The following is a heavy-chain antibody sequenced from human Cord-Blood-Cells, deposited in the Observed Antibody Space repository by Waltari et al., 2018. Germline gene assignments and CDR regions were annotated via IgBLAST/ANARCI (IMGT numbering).Heavy chain of an antibody. D-gene: IGHD2-2*01. CDR3: AKGGYCSSTSCYYFDY. V-gene: IGHV3-30-3*01. CDR2: KSYDGSNK. CDR1: GFTFSSYA. J-gene: IGHJ4*02. Sequence: QVQLVESGGGVVQPGRSLRLSCAASGFTFSSYAMHWVRPAPGKGLEWVAVKSYDGSNKYYADSVKGRFTISRDNSKNTLYLQMNSLRAEDTAVYYCAKGGYCSSTSCYYFDYWGQGTLVTVSS.